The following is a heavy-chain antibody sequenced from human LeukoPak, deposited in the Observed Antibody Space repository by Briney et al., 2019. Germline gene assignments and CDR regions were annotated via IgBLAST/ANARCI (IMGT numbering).Heavy chain of an antibody. V-gene: IGHV3-23*01. CDR2: ISGSGTST. Sequence: GGSRRLSCAASGFTFTNYAMSWVRQAPGKGLEWISAISGSGTSTYYADSVKGRFTISRDNSENTLYLQMSSLTDEDTAVYFCAKRGDRSGWSYYFDYWGQGTLVTVSS. D-gene: IGHD6-19*01. CDR1: GFTFTNYA. J-gene: IGHJ4*02. CDR3: AKRGDRSGWSYYFDY.